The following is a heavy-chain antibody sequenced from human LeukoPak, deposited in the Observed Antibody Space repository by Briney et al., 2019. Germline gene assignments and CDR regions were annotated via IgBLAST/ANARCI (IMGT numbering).Heavy chain of an antibody. J-gene: IGHJ3*02. CDR3: ARVSPYRVARLGALDI. D-gene: IGHD3-16*02. CDR1: GFSFSGYW. V-gene: IGHV3-74*01. Sequence: PGGSLRLSRAASGFSFSGYWMHWVRQAPGKGLVWVSRINSDGTTTDYADSVKGRVTVSRDNARNTVYLQMSSLRADDTAIYYCARVSPYRVARLGALDIWGQGTKVTVSS. CDR2: INSDGTTT.